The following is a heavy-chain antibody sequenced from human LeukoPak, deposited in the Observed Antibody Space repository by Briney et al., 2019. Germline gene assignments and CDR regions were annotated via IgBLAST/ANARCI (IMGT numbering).Heavy chain of an antibody. CDR1: GFTFSSYW. J-gene: IGHJ4*02. V-gene: IGHV3-23*01. Sequence: PGGSLRLSCAASGFTFSSYWMSWVRQAPGKGLEWVSAISGSGGSTYYADSVKGRFTISRDNSKNTLYLQMNSLRAEDTAVYYCAKVSVAGTEDQADYWGQGTLVTVSS. CDR2: ISGSGGST. D-gene: IGHD6-19*01. CDR3: AKVSVAGTEDQADY.